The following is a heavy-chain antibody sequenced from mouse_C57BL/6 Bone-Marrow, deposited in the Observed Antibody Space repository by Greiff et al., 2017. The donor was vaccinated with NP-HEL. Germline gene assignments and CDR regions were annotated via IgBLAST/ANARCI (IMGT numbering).Heavy chain of an antibody. CDR1: GFTFTDYY. J-gene: IGHJ2*01. Sequence: EVQRVESGGGLVQPGGSLSLSCAASGFTFTDYYMSWVRQTPGKALEWLGFIRNKANGYTTEYSASVKGRFTNSRDNSQSILYLQMNALRAEDSATYYCARYTVYFDYWGQGTTLTVSS. CDR2: IRNKANGYTT. CDR3: ARYTVYFDY. V-gene: IGHV7-3*01.